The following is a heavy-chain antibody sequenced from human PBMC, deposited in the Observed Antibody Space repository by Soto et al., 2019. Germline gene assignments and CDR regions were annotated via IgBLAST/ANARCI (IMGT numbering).Heavy chain of an antibody. V-gene: IGHV1-69*08. CDR1: GGTFSSYT. Sequence: QVQLVQSGAEVKKPVSSVKVSCKASGGTFSSYTISWVRPAPGQGLEWMGRFIPILGIANYAQKVQGRVTITADKSTSTAYMELSSLRSEDTAVYYCARDRSAYSYYGFDLWGQGTTVTVSS. CDR3: ARDRSAYSYYGFDL. D-gene: IGHD3-3*01. CDR2: FIPILGIA. J-gene: IGHJ6*02.